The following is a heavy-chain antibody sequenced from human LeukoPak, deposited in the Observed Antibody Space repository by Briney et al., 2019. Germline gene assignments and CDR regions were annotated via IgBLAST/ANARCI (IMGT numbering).Heavy chain of an antibody. CDR1: GFTFSSYS. D-gene: IGHD3-10*01. J-gene: IGHJ4*02. CDR3: ATGRVRNRDYYGSGSSSDY. V-gene: IGHV3-21*01. CDR2: IDSGSSYI. Sequence: MAGGSLRLSCAASGFTFSSYSMNWVRQAPGKGLEWVSSIDSGSSYIYYADPVKGRFTISRDNAKKSLYLQMNSLRAEDTAVYYCATGRVRNRDYYGSGSSSDYWGQGTPVTVSS.